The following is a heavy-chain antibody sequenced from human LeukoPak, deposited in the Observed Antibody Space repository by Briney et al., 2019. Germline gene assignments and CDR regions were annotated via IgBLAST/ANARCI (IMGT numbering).Heavy chain of an antibody. CDR1: GFTFRSYW. V-gene: IGHV3-7*03. D-gene: IGHD2-2*01. CDR3: AKDASDIVVVPDSRFDY. CDR2: IKKDGSEK. Sequence: GGSLRLSCAASGFTFRSYWMNWVRQAPGKGLEWVANIKKDGSEKYYVDSVKGRFTISRDNFKNTMYLQMNSLRAEDTAVYYCAKDASDIVVVPDSRFDYWGQGTLVTVSS. J-gene: IGHJ4*02.